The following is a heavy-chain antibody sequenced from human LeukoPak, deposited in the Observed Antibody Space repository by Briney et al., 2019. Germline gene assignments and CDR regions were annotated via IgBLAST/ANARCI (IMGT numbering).Heavy chain of an antibody. CDR3: ARDRRVGDTRLDY. Sequence: PGGSLRLSCAASGFTFSSYTMHWVRQAPGKGLEWKAVISYDGNNKYYADSVKGRFTISRDNSKNTLYLQMNSLRAEDTAVYYCARDRRVGDTRLDYWGQGTLVTVSS. CDR2: ISYDGNNK. CDR1: GFTFSSYT. J-gene: IGHJ4*02. V-gene: IGHV3-30-3*01. D-gene: IGHD1-26*01.